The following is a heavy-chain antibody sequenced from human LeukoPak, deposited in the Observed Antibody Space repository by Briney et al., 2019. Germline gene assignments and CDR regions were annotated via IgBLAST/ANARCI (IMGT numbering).Heavy chain of an antibody. D-gene: IGHD3-22*01. Sequence: SETLSLTCTVSGGSISSSSYYWGWIRQPPGKGLEWIGSIYYSGSTYYNPSLKSRVTISVDTSKNQFSLKLSSVTAADTAVYYCARETTMIVVVTKDYYYYYMDVWGKGTTVTVSS. CDR2: IYYSGST. J-gene: IGHJ6*03. CDR3: ARETTMIVVVTKDYYYYYMDV. CDR1: GGSISSSSYY. V-gene: IGHV4-39*02.